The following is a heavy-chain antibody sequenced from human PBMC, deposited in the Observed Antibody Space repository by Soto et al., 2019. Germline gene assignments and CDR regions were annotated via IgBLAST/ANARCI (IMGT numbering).Heavy chain of an antibody. V-gene: IGHV3-30-3*01. CDR2: ISYDGSNK. CDR3: ARGPHGIAVAGALGMDV. CDR1: GFTFSSYA. D-gene: IGHD6-19*01. Sequence: GGSLRLSCAASGFTFSSYAMHWVRQAPGKGLEWVAVISYDGSNKYYADSVKGRFTISRDNSKNTLYLQMNSLRAEDTAVYYCARGPHGIAVAGALGMDVWGQGTTVTVSS. J-gene: IGHJ6*02.